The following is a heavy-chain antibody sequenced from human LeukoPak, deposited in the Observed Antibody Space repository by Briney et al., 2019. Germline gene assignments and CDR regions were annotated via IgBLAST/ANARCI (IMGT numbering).Heavy chain of an antibody. V-gene: IGHV4-39*07. CDR1: GGSISSSSYY. D-gene: IGHD2-2*03. J-gene: IGHJ4*02. CDR3: ARDSMDK. CDR2: IYYSGSS. Sequence: PSETLSLTCTVSGGSISSSSYYWGWIRQPPGKGLEWIGEIYYSGSSNYNPSLKSRVTMSLDKSKNQFSLNLRSVTAADTAVYYCARDSMDKWGQGTLVTVSS.